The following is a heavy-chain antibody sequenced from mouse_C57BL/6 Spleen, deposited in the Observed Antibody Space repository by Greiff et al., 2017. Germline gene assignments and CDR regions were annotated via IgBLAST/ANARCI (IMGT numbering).Heavy chain of an antibody. V-gene: IGHV1-59*01. J-gene: IGHJ3*01. D-gene: IGHD2-4*01. CDR2: IDPSDSYT. CDR1: GYTFTSYW. CDR3: ARSDDYDGGRFAY. Sequence: QVQLQQPGAELVRPGTSVKLSCKASGYTFTSYWMHWVKQRPGQGLEWIGVIDPSDSYTNYNQKFKGKATLTVDTSSSTAYMPLSSLTSEDSAVYYCARSDDYDGGRFAYWGQGTLVTVSA.